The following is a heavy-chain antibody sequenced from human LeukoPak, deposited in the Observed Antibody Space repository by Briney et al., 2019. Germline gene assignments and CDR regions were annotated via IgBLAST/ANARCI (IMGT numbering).Heavy chain of an antibody. CDR2: IIPIFGIA. J-gene: IGHJ4*02. V-gene: IGHV1-69*04. CDR1: GGTFSSYA. Sequence: ASVKVSCKASGGTFSSYAISWVRQAPGQGLEWMGRIIPIFGIANYAQKFQGRVTITADKSTSTAYMELSSLRSEDTAVYYCARDRWLSGSSWTFDYWGQGTLVTVSS. D-gene: IGHD6-13*01. CDR3: ARDRWLSGSSWTFDY.